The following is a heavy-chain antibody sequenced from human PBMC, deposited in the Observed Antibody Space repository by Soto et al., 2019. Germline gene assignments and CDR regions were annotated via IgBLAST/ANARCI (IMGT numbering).Heavy chain of an antibody. J-gene: IGHJ4*02. D-gene: IGHD6-13*01. V-gene: IGHV3-30*18. CDR2: ISYAGSNK. CDR1: GFTFSSYG. CDR3: AKEQSYGSSWIDY. Sequence: QVQLVESGGGVVQPGRSLRLSCAASGFTFSSYGMHWVRQAPGKGLEWVAVISYAGSNKYYADSVKGRFTISSDNSKNTLNLQMNSLRAETTAVYYSAKEQSYGSSWIDYWGQGTLVPVSS.